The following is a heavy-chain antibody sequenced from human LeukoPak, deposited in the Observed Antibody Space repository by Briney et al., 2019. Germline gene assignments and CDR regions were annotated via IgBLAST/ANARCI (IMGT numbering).Heavy chain of an antibody. J-gene: IGHJ3*02. CDR1: GFTFSTYE. CDR3: ARDPATIMVVTDMNGFDI. Sequence: GGSLRLSCAASGFTFSTYEMNWVRQAPGKVLEWLSYISGSGSPIYYADSVKGRFTISRDNAKNSLYLQMNSLRTEDTAVYYCARDPATIMVVTDMNGFDIWGQGTLVTVSS. D-gene: IGHD2-21*02. V-gene: IGHV3-48*03. CDR2: ISGSGSPI.